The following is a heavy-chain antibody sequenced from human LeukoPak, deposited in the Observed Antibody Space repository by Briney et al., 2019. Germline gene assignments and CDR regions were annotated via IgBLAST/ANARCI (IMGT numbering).Heavy chain of an antibody. V-gene: IGHV1-69*13. CDR1: GGTFSSYA. Sequence: GASVKVSCKASGGTFSSYAISWVRQAPGQGLEWMGGIIPIFGTANYAQKFQGRVTITADESTSTAYMELSSLRSEDTAVYYCARPDATYYYDSSGSQPLDYWGQGTLVTVSS. CDR3: ARPDATYYYDSSGSQPLDY. J-gene: IGHJ4*02. D-gene: IGHD3-22*01. CDR2: IIPIFGTA.